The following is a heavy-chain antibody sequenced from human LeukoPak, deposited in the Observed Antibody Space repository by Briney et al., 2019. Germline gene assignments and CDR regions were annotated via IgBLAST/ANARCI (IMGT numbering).Heavy chain of an antibody. V-gene: IGHV1-69*01. J-gene: IGHJ3*02. Sequence: GSSVKVSCKASGGSFSSYAVSWVRQAPGQGLEWMGGIVPIFGTTDYAQKFQGRVTITADESTSTAYMELNSLRPEDTAVYYCGREGLRPIWGQGTMVTVSS. CDR1: GGSFSSYA. CDR2: IVPIFGTT. D-gene: IGHD3-16*01. CDR3: GREGLRPI.